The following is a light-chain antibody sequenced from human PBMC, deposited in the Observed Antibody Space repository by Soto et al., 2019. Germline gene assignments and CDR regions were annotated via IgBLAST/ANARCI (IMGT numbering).Light chain of an antibody. Sequence: EIVMTQSPATLSVSPGERATLYCRASQSISSSLAWYQQKPGQAPRLLIYGASTRATGIPARFSGSGSGTEFTLTISSLQSEDFAVYYCQQYNNWPFTFGGGTKVEIK. V-gene: IGKV3-15*01. J-gene: IGKJ4*01. CDR2: GAS. CDR1: QSISSS. CDR3: QQYNNWPFT.